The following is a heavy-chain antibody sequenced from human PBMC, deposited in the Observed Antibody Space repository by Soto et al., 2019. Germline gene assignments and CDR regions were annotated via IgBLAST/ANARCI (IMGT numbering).Heavy chain of an antibody. CDR3: ARVTVFGVVTPSGFDY. Sequence: SETLSLTCTVSGGSISGYYGSWIRQPPGKGLEWIGYIYYSGSTNYNPSLKSRVTISVDTSKNQFSLKLSSVTAADTAVYYCARVTVFGVVTPSGFDYWGQGTLVTVSS. CDR2: IYYSGST. J-gene: IGHJ4*02. D-gene: IGHD3-3*01. V-gene: IGHV4-59*01. CDR1: GGSISGYY.